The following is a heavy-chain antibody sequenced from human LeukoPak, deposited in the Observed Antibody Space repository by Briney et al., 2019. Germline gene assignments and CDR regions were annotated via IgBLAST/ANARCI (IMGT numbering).Heavy chain of an antibody. J-gene: IGHJ4*02. CDR3: AREDIDTAMGCIDY. CDR2: IIPIFGTP. CDR1: GGSFSSHA. V-gene: IGHV1-69*13. D-gene: IGHD5-18*01. Sequence: SVKVSCKASGGSFSSHAISWVRQAPGQGLEWMAGIIPIFGTPKYTQKFQGRVTITANESTSTAYMELSSLRSEDTAVYYCAREDIDTAMGCIDYWGQGTLVTVSS.